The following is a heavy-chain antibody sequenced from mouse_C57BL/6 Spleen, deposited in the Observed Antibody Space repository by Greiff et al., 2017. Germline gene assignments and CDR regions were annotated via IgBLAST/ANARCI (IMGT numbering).Heavy chain of an antibody. CDR1: GYTFTSYW. CDR2: IYPSDSET. D-gene: IGHD2-3*01. V-gene: IGHV1-61*01. CDR3: TRGYDGYSSWFAY. J-gene: IGHJ3*01. Sequence: QVQLQQPGAELVRPGSSVKLSCKASGYTFTSYWMDWVKQRPGQGLEWIGNIYPSDSETHYNQKFKDKATLPVDKSSSTAYMQLSSLTSDDSAVYYCTRGYDGYSSWFAYWGQGTLVTVSA.